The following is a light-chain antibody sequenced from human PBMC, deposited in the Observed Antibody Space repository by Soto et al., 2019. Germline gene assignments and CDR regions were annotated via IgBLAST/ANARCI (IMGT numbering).Light chain of an antibody. V-gene: IGKV1-33*01. CDR3: QQFDNLPYT. J-gene: IGKJ2*01. CDR1: QDINTS. CDR2: DAS. Sequence: DIQMTQSPPSLSASVGDRVTITCQASQDINTSLNWYQQKPGKTPKVLIFDASNLGTGVPSRFSGSGSGTDFTLSINSLQPEDIATYYCQQFDNLPYTFGQGTTLEIK.